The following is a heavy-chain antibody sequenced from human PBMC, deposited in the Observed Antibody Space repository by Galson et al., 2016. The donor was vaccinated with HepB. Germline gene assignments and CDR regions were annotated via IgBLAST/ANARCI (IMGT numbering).Heavy chain of an antibody. CDR1: GFTFNKYG. Sequence: SLRLSCAASGFTFNKYGMHWVRQAPGKGLEWVAADSVHGGRKFYADAVKGRFTISRDNSNNMLFLQMDNLRPDDTAVYYCAKRHEFCPPVGCSVDYWGQGTLVSVSS. CDR3: AKRHEFCPPVGCSVDY. D-gene: IGHD3-10*02. J-gene: IGHJ4*02. CDR2: DSVHGGRK. V-gene: IGHV3-30*18.